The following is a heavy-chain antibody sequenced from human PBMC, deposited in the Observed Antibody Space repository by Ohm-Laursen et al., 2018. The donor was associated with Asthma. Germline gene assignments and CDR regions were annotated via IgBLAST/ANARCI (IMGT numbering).Heavy chain of an antibody. J-gene: IGHJ5*02. CDR3: HSSGWYAH. Sequence: GSLRLSCTASGFPFSLYAMDWVRQAPGKGLEWLSYISSDITTIYYADSVKGRFTISRANSKNTLYLQMSSLRAEDTAVYYCHSSGWYAHWGQGTLVTVSS. CDR2: ISSDITTI. CDR1: GFPFSLYA. D-gene: IGHD6-19*01. V-gene: IGHV3-48*01.